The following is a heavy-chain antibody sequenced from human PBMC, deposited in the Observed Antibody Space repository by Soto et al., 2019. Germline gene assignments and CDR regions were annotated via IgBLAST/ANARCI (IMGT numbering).Heavy chain of an antibody. V-gene: IGHV3-23*01. CDR2: ISGSGGST. CDR3: AKDSQGIAAAGSFDY. D-gene: IGHD6-13*01. Sequence: PGGSLRLSCAASGFTFSSYAMSWVRQAPGMGLEWVSAISGSGGSTYYADSVKGRFTISRDNSKNTLYLQMNSLRAEDTAVYYCAKDSQGIAAAGSFDYWGQGTLVTVSS. CDR1: GFTFSSYA. J-gene: IGHJ4*02.